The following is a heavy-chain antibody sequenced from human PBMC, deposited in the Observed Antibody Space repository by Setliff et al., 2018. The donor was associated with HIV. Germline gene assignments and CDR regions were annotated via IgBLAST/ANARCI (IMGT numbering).Heavy chain of an antibody. CDR1: GGPITSNTYF. J-gene: IGHJ4*02. CDR3: ARRRGQKATGWYYFDF. CDR2: IYHSGNT. V-gene: IGHV4-39*01. D-gene: IGHD6-19*01. Sequence: LSLTCSVSGGPITSNTYFWDWIRQAPGKGLEWIGSIYHSGNTYYNPSLKSRVSISVGTSKRQFSLKLTSVTAGDSALYYCARRRGQKATGWYYFDFWGQGALVTVSS.